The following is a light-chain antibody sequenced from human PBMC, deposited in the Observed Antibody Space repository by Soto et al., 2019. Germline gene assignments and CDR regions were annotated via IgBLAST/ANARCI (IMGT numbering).Light chain of an antibody. CDR2: DVS. V-gene: IGKV3-15*01. J-gene: IGKJ5*01. CDR3: QQYNNWPFS. CDR1: QSFNSIY. Sequence: EIVLTQPPGTLSLSPGERATLSCRASQSFNSIYLAWYQQKPGQAPRLLIYDVSTRATGVPARFSGTGSETDFTLTISGLQSEDSAVYFCQQYNNWPFSFGQGTRLEIK.